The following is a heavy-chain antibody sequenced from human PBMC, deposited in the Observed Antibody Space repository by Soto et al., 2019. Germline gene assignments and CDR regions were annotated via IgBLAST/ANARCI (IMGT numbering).Heavy chain of an antibody. CDR2: IWYDGSNK. CDR1: GFTFSSYG. V-gene: IGHV3-33*01. J-gene: IGHJ6*02. D-gene: IGHD3-3*01. CDR3: ARDRGYDFWSGYYPSGGYYYYYGMDV. Sequence: QVQLVESGGGVVQPGRSLRLSCAASGFTFSSYGMHWVRQAPGKGLEWVAVIWYDGSNKYYADSVKGRFTISRDNSKNPLYLQMNSLRAEDTAVYYRARDRGYDFWSGYYPSGGYYYYYGMDVWGQGTTVTVSS.